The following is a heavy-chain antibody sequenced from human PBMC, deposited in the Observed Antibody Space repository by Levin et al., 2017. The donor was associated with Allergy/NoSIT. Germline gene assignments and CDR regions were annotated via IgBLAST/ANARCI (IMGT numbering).Heavy chain of an antibody. Sequence: TPSETLSLTCTVSGGSISSSSYYWGWIRQPPGKGLEWIGSIYYSGSTYYNPSLKSRVTISVDTSKNQFSLKLSSVTAADTAVYYCARHRAVTDGGAFDIWGQGTMVTVSS. CDR3: ARHRAVTDGGAFDI. J-gene: IGHJ3*02. CDR2: IYYSGST. D-gene: IGHD3-10*01. CDR1: GGSISSSSYY. V-gene: IGHV4-39*01.